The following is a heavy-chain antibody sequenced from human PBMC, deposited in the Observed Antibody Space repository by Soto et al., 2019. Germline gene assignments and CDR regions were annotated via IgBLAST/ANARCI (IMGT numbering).Heavy chain of an antibody. J-gene: IGHJ4*02. D-gene: IGHD3-22*01. Sequence: SETLSLTCTVSGGSISSGDYYWSWIRQPPGKGLEWIGYIYYSGSTYYNPSLKSRVTISVDTSKNQFSLKLSSVTAADTAVYYCARVSTYYYDSSGYYFDYWSQGTLVTVSS. V-gene: IGHV4-30-4*01. CDR2: IYYSGST. CDR1: GGSISSGDYY. CDR3: ARVSTYYYDSSGYYFDY.